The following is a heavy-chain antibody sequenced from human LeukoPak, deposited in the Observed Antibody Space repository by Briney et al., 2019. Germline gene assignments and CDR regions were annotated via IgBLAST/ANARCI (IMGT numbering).Heavy chain of an antibody. CDR2: ISSSSSII. J-gene: IGHJ3*02. Sequence: PGGSLRLSCAVSGFSFSDAWMSWVRQAPGKGLEWLSYISSSSSIISYADSVKGRFTISRDNAKNSLYLQMNSLRDEDTAVYYCARDLAYAFDIWGQGTMVTVSS. V-gene: IGHV3-48*02. CDR3: ARDLAYAFDI. CDR1: GFSFSDAW.